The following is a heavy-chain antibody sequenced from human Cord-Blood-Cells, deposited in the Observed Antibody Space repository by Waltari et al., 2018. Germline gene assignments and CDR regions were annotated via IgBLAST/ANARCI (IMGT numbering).Heavy chain of an antibody. D-gene: IGHD6-6*01. Sequence: QVQLVQSGAEVKKPGASVKVSCKASGYTFTSDDINWVRQATGQGLEWMGWMNPNSGNTGYAQKFQGRVTMTRNTSISTAYRGLSSLRSEDTAVYYCAILHEEYSSSIVGYWYFDLWGRGTLVTVSS. J-gene: IGHJ2*01. CDR1: GYTFTSDD. V-gene: IGHV1-8*01. CDR2: MNPNSGNT. CDR3: AILHEEYSSSIVGYWYFDL.